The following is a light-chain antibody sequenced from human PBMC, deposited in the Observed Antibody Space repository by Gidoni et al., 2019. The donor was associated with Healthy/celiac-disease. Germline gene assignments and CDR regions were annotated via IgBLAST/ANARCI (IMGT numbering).Light chain of an antibody. Sequence: EIVLTQSPGTLSLSPGERATLSCRASQSVSSSYLAWYQQKPGQDPRLLIYGASSRATGIPDRFSGSGSGTDFTLTISRLEPEDFAVYYCQQYGSSTGYTXXXXTTXEIK. J-gene: IGKJ2*01. V-gene: IGKV3-20*01. CDR1: QSVSSSY. CDR2: GAS. CDR3: QQYGSSTGYT.